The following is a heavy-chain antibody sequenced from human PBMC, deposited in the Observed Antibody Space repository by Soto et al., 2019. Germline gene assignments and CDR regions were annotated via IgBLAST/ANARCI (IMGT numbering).Heavy chain of an antibody. D-gene: IGHD6-13*01. CDR1: GFTFSDYY. V-gene: IGHV3-11*04. CDR2: ISCSGSAK. CDR3: AKGDRYSSSWFLDS. Sequence: GGSLRLSCAASGFTFSDYYMSWIRQAPGKGLEWVSVISCSGSAKYYADSVKGRFTISRDNSKNTLYLQMNSLRTEDTAVYYCAKGDRYSSSWFLDSWGQGTLVTVSS. J-gene: IGHJ4*02.